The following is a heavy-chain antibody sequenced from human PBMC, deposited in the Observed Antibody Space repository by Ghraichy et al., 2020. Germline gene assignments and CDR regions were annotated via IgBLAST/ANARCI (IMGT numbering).Heavy chain of an antibody. J-gene: IGHJ4*02. Sequence: ASVKVSCKGSGFTFTAYYIHWVRQAPGQGLEWMGYINPDGSFADYAQRFQGRLVMTRDTSINTVYMKLSSLRSDDTAVYYCARDDSGPESIDYWGRGTLVSVSS. V-gene: IGHV1-2*02. D-gene: IGHD3-22*01. CDR1: GFTFTAYY. CDR3: ARDDSGPESIDY. CDR2: INPDGSFA.